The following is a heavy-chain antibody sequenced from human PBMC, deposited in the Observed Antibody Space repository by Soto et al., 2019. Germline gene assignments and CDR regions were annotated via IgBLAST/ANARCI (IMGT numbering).Heavy chain of an antibody. CDR2: TIPMFNIA. CDR3: ARGRELDYDDYADYGMEV. CDR1: GGTFSRNA. V-gene: IGHV1-69*01. Sequence: QVHLVQSGAEVKKPGSSVKVSCKASGGTFSRNAISWVRLAPGQGLEWMGGTIPMFNIAKNAQKFQGRVTITADESRNTAYIELSRLRSEDTAVYYCARGRELDYDDYADYGMEVWGQGTTVTVSS. J-gene: IGHJ6*02. D-gene: IGHD4-17*01.